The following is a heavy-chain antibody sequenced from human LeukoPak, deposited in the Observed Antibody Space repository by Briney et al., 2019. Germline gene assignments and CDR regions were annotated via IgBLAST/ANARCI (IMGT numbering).Heavy chain of an antibody. D-gene: IGHD2-15*01. Sequence: SETLSLTCTVSGGSISSGGYYWSWIRQHPGKGLEWIGYIYYSGSTYYNPSLKSRVTISVDTSKNQFSLRLSSVTAADTAVYYCARGKAASPPYYYMDVWGKGTTVTVSS. V-gene: IGHV4-31*03. CDR3: ARGKAASPPYYYMDV. CDR2: IYYSGST. J-gene: IGHJ6*03. CDR1: GGSISSGGYY.